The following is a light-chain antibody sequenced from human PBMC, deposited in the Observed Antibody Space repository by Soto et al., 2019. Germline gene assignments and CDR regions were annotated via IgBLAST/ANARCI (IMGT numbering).Light chain of an antibody. J-gene: IGLJ1*01. CDR3: TSYTDTFYV. CDR1: SSDVGAYNF. V-gene: IGLV2-14*01. Sequence: QSVLTQPASVSGSPGQSITISCTGTSSDVGAYNFVSWYQQHPGKVPKLMIYDVSNRPSGVSSRFSGSKSGNTASLTISGLQPEDEADYYCTSYTDTFYVFGTGTKVTVL. CDR2: DVS.